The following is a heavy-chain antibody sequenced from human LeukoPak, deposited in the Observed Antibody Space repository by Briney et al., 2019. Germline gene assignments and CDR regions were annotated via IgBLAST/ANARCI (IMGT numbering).Heavy chain of an antibody. D-gene: IGHD5-12*01. CDR1: GGTFSSYA. Sequence: SVKVSCKASGGTFSSYAISWVRQAPGQGLEWMGGIIPIFGTANYAQKFQGRVTITRDTSASTAYMELSSLRSEDTAVYYCASATDIVATSFGMDAWGQGTTVTVSS. V-gene: IGHV1-69*05. J-gene: IGHJ6*02. CDR2: IIPIFGTA. CDR3: ASATDIVATSFGMDA.